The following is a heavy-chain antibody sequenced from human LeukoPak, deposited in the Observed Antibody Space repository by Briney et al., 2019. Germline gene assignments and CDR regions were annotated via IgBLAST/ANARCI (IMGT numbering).Heavy chain of an antibody. CDR3: ARVRDSSGSFDY. CDR1: GFTFSSYS. Sequence: GGSLRLSCAASGFTFSSYSLNWVRQAPGKGLEWVSSISTSSSYIYYADSVKGRFTISRDNARKSMYLQMNSLRAEDTAMYYCARVRDSSGSFDYWGQGTLVTVSS. V-gene: IGHV3-21*01. J-gene: IGHJ4*02. CDR2: ISTSSSYI. D-gene: IGHD3-22*01.